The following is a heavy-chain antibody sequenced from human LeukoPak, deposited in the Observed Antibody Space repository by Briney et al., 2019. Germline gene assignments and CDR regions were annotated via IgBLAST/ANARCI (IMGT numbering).Heavy chain of an antibody. CDR2: VHPSGRI. D-gene: IGHD3-9*01. CDR3: ASSSYDLLTGLGLTHDF. J-gene: IGHJ4*02. V-gene: IGHV4-34*01. CDR1: GGSFSDYF. Sequence: PSETLSLTCAVYGGSFSDYFWSWIRQPPGKGLEWIGEVHPSGRINYKSSLKSRLTISMDTSKNQFSLSLSSVTAADTAVYFCASSSYDLLTGLGLTHDFWGQGTLVTVSS.